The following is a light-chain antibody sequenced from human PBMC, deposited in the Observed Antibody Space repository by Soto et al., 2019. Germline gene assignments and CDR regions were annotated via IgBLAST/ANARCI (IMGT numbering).Light chain of an antibody. J-gene: IGLJ2*01. CDR2: EVS. CDR1: SSDVGGYNY. V-gene: IGLV2-14*01. Sequence: QSVLTQPASVSGSPGQSITISCTGTSSDVGGYNYVSWYQQHPGKAPKLMIYEVSNRPSGVSNRFSGSKSGNTASLTISGLQAEDEADYYFSSYTSSSTVFGGGTKLTVL. CDR3: SSYTSSSTV.